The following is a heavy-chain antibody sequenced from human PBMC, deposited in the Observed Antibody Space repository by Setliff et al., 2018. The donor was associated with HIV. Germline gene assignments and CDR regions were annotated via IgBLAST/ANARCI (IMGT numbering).Heavy chain of an antibody. Sequence: SETLSLTCAVSGDSITRGGYYWRWIRKFAGKGLEGIADIYYSGRTNYNPSLKSRLTVSIDTSKNHLSLQLTSMTAADTAMYFCASGKDPGLYFDNWRQVMLVTVSS. D-gene: IGHD2-15*01. J-gene: IGHJ4*02. CDR1: GDSITRGGYY. V-gene: IGHV4-31*11. CDR2: IYYSGRT. CDR3: ASGKDPGLYFDN.